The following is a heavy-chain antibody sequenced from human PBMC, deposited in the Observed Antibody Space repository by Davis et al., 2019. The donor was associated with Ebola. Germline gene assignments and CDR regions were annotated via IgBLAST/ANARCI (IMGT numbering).Heavy chain of an antibody. D-gene: IGHD3-10*01. CDR3: ARDGSSGSYLVYYYYGMDV. J-gene: IGHJ6*02. CDR1: GFTFSDYY. CDR2: ISSSGSTI. Sequence: PGGSLRLSCAASGFTFSDYYMSWIRQAPGKGLEWVSYISSSGSTIYYADSVKGRFTISRDNAKNSLYLQMNSLRDEDTAVYYCARDGSSGSYLVYYYYGMDVWGQGTTVTVSS. V-gene: IGHV3-11*04.